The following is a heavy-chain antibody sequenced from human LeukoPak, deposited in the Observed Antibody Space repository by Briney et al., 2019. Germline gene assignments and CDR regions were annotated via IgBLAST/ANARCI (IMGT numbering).Heavy chain of an antibody. CDR2: MNPNSGNT. D-gene: IGHD1-7*01. CDR1: WFTFTSFD. Sequence: ALVKVFCKAFWFTFTSFDINWGRQGTGQGLEWMGWMNPNSGNTGYAQKFQGRVTMTRNTSISTAYMELSSLRSEDTAVYYCVSGTTDYWGQGTLVTVSS. CDR3: VSGTTDY. J-gene: IGHJ4*02. V-gene: IGHV1-8*01.